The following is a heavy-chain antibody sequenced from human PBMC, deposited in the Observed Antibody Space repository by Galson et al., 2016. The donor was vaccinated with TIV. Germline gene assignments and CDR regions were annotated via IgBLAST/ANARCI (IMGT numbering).Heavy chain of an antibody. V-gene: IGHV3-30*07. D-gene: IGHD2-2*02. CDR2: ISYDGINK. CDR3: AKTQVDIVVAPAATPGYYFDY. Sequence: SLRLSCAASGFTFRSHAMHWVRQAPGKGLEWVADISYDGINKYYADSVKGRFTVSRDNSKSTLYLQMSSLRVDDTAIYYCAKTQVDIVVAPAATPGYYFDYWGQGTLVTVSS. J-gene: IGHJ4*02. CDR1: GFTFRSHA.